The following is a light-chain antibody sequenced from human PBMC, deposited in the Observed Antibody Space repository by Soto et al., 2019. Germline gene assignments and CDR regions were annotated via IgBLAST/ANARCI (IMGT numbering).Light chain of an antibody. CDR1: SGHSRYA. CDR2: LNSDGSH. Sequence: QTVVTQSPSASASLGASVKLTCTLSSGHSRYAIAWHQQQPEKGPRYLMKLNSDGSHSKGDGIPDRFSGSSSGAERYLTISSLQSEDEADYYCQAWGTVMVFGGGTKLTVL. J-gene: IGLJ3*02. CDR3: QAWGTVMV. V-gene: IGLV4-69*01.